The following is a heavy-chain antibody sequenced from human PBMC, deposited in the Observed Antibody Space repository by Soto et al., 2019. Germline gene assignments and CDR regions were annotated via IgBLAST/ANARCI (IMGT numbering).Heavy chain of an antibody. CDR2: ISWHSGRI. V-gene: IGHV3-9*01. J-gene: IGHJ4*02. D-gene: IGHD3-3*01. Sequence: GKGLGWVSGISWHSGRIGYADYVKGRFTISRDNAKNSLYLQMNSLSAEDTALYYCAKDLFSVSYYDFWSGYFSWDSWGQLTLVSVSS. CDR3: AKDLFSVSYYDFWSGYFSWDS.